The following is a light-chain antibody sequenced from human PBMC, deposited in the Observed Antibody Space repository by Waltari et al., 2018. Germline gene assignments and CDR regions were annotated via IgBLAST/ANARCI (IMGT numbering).Light chain of an antibody. CDR1: SSNIESNH. V-gene: IGLV1-47*01. CDR3: AAWDNSLSGVL. CDR2: RDN. J-gene: IGLJ2*01. Sequence: QSVLTQSPSASGTPWQRVTISCSGSSSNIESNHVFWYQQIPGTAPKLLIFRDNRGTSGVPDRFSASKSGTSASLAISGLRSEDEADYYGAAWDNSLSGVLFGGGTKLTVL.